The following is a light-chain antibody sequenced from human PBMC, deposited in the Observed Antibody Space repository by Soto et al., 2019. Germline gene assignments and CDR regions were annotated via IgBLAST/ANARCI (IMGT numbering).Light chain of an antibody. Sequence: QSALTQPASVSGSPGQSITISCTGTSSDVGGYNYVSWYQPHPGKAPKLMIYDVSNRPSGVSNRFSGSKSGNTASLTISGLQAEGEADYYCGSYTSSISVVFGGGTKLTVL. CDR3: GSYTSSISVV. J-gene: IGLJ2*01. CDR2: DVS. V-gene: IGLV2-14*03. CDR1: SSDVGGYNY.